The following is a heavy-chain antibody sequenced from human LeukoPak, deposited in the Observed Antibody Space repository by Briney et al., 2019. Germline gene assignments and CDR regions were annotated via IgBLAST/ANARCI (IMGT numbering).Heavy chain of an antibody. CDR1: GYTFTGYY. CDR2: INPNSGGT. V-gene: IGHV1-2*02. Sequence: PGASVKVSCKASGYTFTGYYMHWVRQAPGQGLEWMGWINPNSGGTNYAQKFQGRVTMTRDTSISTAYMELSRLRSDDTAVYYCARGYCRSTSCHEPPLYGMDVWGQGTTVTVS. J-gene: IGHJ6*02. D-gene: IGHD2-2*01. CDR3: ARGYCRSTSCHEPPLYGMDV.